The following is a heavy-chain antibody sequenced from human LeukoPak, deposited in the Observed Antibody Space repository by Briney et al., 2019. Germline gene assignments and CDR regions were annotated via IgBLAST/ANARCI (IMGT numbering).Heavy chain of an antibody. D-gene: IGHD5-18*01. Sequence: PGGSLRLSGAASGFTVSNNYMIWVRQAPGKGLEWVSLLYTGGETNYADSVKGRFTISRDTSKNTVSLHMSSLRAEDTAVYYCARGFAPAYNFGVFDYWGQGTLVTVSS. CDR2: LYTGGET. CDR3: ARGFAPAYNFGVFDY. J-gene: IGHJ4*02. V-gene: IGHV3-53*01. CDR1: GFTVSNNY.